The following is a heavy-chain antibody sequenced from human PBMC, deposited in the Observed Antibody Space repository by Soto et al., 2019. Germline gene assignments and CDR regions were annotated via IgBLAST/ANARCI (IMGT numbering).Heavy chain of an antibody. Sequence: QVQLVQSGAEVKKPGASVKVSCKASGYTFTSYGICWVRQAPGQGLEWMGWISGYNGNTNYAQNLQCRVTMTTDTSTSNVYMELTSLRSDATAVYYCARRCSSTRCLDLWGRGTLVIVSS. CDR2: ISGYNGNT. J-gene: IGHJ2*01. D-gene: IGHD2-2*01. V-gene: IGHV1-18*01. CDR3: ARRCSSTRCLDL. CDR1: GYTFTSYG.